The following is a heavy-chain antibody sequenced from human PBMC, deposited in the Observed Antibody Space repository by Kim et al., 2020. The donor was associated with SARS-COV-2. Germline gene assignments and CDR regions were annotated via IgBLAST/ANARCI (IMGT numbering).Heavy chain of an antibody. V-gene: IGHV4-39*07. CDR3: ARGGGHGYYYYDSW. CDR1: GGSISSSSYY. CDR2: IYYSGST. D-gene: IGHD3-22*01. Sequence: SETLSLTCTVSGGSISSSSYYWGWIRQPPGKGLEWIGSIYYSGSTYYNPSLKSRVTISVDTSKNQFSLKLSSVTAADTAVYYCARGGGHGYYYYDSWGGQGTLVTVSS. J-gene: IGHJ4*02.